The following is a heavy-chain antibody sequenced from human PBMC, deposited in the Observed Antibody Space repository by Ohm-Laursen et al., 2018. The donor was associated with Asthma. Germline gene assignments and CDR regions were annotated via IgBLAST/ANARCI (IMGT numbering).Heavy chain of an antibody. CDR3: ARDREYSSSSRWFDP. D-gene: IGHD6-6*01. CDR1: GGTFSSYA. Sequence: ASVKVSCKASGGTFSSYAISWVQQAPGQGLEWMGGIIPIFGTANYAQKFLGRVTITADESTSTAYMELSSLRSEDTAVYYCARDREYSSSSRWFDPWGQGTLVTVSS. J-gene: IGHJ5*02. CDR2: IIPIFGTA. V-gene: IGHV1-69*13.